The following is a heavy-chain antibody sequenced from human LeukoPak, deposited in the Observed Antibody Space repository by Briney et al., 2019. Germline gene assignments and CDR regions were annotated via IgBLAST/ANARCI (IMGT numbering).Heavy chain of an antibody. CDR2: IYYSGST. CDR1: GDSISKSNYY. Sequence: SETLSLTCTVPGDSISKSNYYWGWIRQPPGKGLEWIGSIYYSGSTYYNPSLKSRVTMSVDTSKNQFSLKLSSVTAADTAVYHGAGESVYYYDSSGYYYPYWGQGTLVTVSS. J-gene: IGHJ4*02. D-gene: IGHD3-22*01. CDR3: AGESVYYYDSSGYYYPY. V-gene: IGHV4-39*02.